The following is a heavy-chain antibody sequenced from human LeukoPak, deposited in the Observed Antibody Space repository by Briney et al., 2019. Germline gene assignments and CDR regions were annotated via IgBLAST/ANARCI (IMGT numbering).Heavy chain of an antibody. CDR1: GFTFSSYA. V-gene: IGHV3-23*01. CDR3: AKTSGSYYAGWYFDY. CDR2: ISGSGGST. D-gene: IGHD1-26*01. Sequence: GGSLRLSCAASGFTFSSYAMSWVRQAPGKGLEWVSAISGSGGSTYYADSVKGRFTISRDNSKNTLYLQMNSLRAEDTAVYYCAKTSGSYYAGWYFDYWGRGTLVTVSS. J-gene: IGHJ4*02.